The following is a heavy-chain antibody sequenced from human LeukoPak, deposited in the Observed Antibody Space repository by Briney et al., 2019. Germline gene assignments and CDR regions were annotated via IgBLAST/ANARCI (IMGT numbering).Heavy chain of an antibody. CDR1: GFTFSSYW. V-gene: IGHV3-74*01. CDR2: IKGDGSST. Sequence: PGGSLRLSCAASGFTFSSYWMHWVRHTPGKGLVWVSRIKGDGSSTSYADSVKGRFTISRDNAKNSLYLQMNSLRAEDTAVYYCARDSTIVATIYYYYYGMDVWGQGTTVTVSS. CDR3: ARDSTIVATIYYYYYGMDV. D-gene: IGHD5-12*01. J-gene: IGHJ6*02.